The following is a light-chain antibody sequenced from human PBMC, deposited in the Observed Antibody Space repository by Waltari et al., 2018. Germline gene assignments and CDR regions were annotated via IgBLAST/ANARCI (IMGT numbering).Light chain of an antibody. V-gene: IGKV3-20*01. J-gene: IGKJ1*01. Sequence: EIVLTQSPGTLSLSPGGRATLSCRASQSVPSNYLAWYQQKPGQAPRLIMFGASTRATGIPDRFSGSGSGTDFTLTISRLEPEDFAVYYCQKYGTSPRTFGQGTKVEIK. CDR1: QSVPSNY. CDR2: GAS. CDR3: QKYGTSPRT.